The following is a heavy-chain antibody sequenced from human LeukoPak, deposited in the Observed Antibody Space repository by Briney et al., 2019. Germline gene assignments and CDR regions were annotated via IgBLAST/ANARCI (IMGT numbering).Heavy chain of an antibody. D-gene: IGHD4-17*01. V-gene: IGHV4-4*02. Sequence: SGTLSLTCAVSGGSMSSRNWWSWVRQPPGKGLEWIGEISHSGSTRYNPSLKSRVTIFVDTPKNQVSLKLTSVTAADTALYYCARGTTTATRGFDSWGQGALVTVSS. CDR1: GGSMSSRNW. CDR2: ISHSGST. CDR3: ARGTTTATRGFDS. J-gene: IGHJ4*02.